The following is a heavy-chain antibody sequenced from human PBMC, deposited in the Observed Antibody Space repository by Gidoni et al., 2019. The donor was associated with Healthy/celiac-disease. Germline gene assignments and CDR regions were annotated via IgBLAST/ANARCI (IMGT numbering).Heavy chain of an antibody. D-gene: IGHD6-13*01. Sequence: QVQLQPWGAGLLKPSETLSLTCAVYGGSFGGYYWSWIRQPPGKGLEWIGEINDSGSTNYNPSLKSRVTISVDTSKNQFSLKLSSVTAADTAVYYCARVPRSFGSSWFNWFDPWGQGTLVTVSS. CDR1: GGSFGGYY. J-gene: IGHJ5*02. V-gene: IGHV4-34*01. CDR2: INDSGST. CDR3: ARVPRSFGSSWFNWFDP.